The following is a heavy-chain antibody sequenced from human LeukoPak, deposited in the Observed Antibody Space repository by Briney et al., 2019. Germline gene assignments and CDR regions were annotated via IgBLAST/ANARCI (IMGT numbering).Heavy chain of an antibody. CDR2: INPSGGST. Sequence: ASVKVSCKASGYTFTGYYMHWVRQAPGQGLEWMGIINPSGGSTSYAQKFQGGVTMTRDTSTSTVYMELSSLRSEDTAVYYCARARIAGYNWFDPWGQGTLVTVSS. CDR1: GYTFTGYY. V-gene: IGHV1-46*01. J-gene: IGHJ5*02. CDR3: ARARIAGYNWFDP. D-gene: IGHD6-13*01.